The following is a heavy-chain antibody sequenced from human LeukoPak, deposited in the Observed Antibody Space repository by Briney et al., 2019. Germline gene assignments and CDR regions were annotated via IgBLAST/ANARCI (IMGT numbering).Heavy chain of an antibody. V-gene: IGHV1-46*01. CDR3: ARAPDVFDL. CDR1: GYTFTNYY. J-gene: IGHJ3*01. CDR2: INPSGGST. Sequence: ASVKVSCKACGYTFTNYYIHWVRQAPGQGLEWMGIINPSGGSTSSAQKFQGRVTMTTDTSTSTVYMELSSLRSDDTAVYYCARAPDVFDLWGQGTMVTVSS.